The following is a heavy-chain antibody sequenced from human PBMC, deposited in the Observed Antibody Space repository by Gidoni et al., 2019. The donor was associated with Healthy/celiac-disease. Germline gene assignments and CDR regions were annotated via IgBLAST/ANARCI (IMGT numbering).Heavy chain of an antibody. D-gene: IGHD4-17*01. CDR1: GFTFSSYA. CDR3: AKDKAVNGLFDY. V-gene: IGHV3-23*01. CDR2: ISGSGGST. Sequence: EVQLLESGGGLIQPGGSLRLSCAAAGFTFSSYAMSWVRQAPGKGLEWVSAISGSGGSTYYADSVKGRFTISRDNSKNTLYLQMNSLRAEDTAVYYCAKDKAVNGLFDYWGQGTLVTVSS. J-gene: IGHJ4*02.